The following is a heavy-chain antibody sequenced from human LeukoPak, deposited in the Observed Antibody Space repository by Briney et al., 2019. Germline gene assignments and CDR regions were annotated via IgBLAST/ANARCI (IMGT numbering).Heavy chain of an antibody. V-gene: IGHV3-7*01. CDR3: ARDKARIAVTGTGYYFDN. CDR2: INQGGSEE. J-gene: IGHJ4*02. D-gene: IGHD6-19*01. CDR1: GFTFNSYW. Sequence: PGRSLRLSCAASGFTFNSYWMSWVRQAPGKGLEWVANINQGGSEEYYVDSVKGRFTISRDDSKNTLYLQMNSLRAEDTAVYYCARDKARIAVTGTGYYFDNWGQGTLVTVSS.